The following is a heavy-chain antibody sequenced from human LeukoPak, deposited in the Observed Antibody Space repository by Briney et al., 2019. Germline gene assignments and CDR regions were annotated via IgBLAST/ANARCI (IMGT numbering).Heavy chain of an antibody. Sequence: GGSLRLSCAASGFTFSSYEMNWVRQAPGKGLEWVSYISGSGSTIYYADSVKGRFTISRDNAKNTLYLQMNSLRAEDTAVYYCARGYLLGASGYWGQGTLVTVSS. V-gene: IGHV3-48*03. CDR2: ISGSGSTI. CDR1: GFTFSSYE. CDR3: ARGYLLGASGY. D-gene: IGHD3-10*01. J-gene: IGHJ4*02.